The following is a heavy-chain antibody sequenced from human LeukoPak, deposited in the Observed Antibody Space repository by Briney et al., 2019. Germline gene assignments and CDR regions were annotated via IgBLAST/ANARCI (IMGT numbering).Heavy chain of an antibody. CDR1: GFTFSTYW. V-gene: IGHV3-74*01. CDR2: INTDGSTT. D-gene: IGHD5-12*01. Sequence: GGSLRLSCVGSGFTFSTYWMHWVRQAPGRGLVWVSDINTDGSTTSYADSVKGRFTISRDNAKNTLYLQMSSLRAEDTAVYYCAKESGYDVDLDYWGQGALVTVSS. CDR3: AKESGYDVDLDY. J-gene: IGHJ4*02.